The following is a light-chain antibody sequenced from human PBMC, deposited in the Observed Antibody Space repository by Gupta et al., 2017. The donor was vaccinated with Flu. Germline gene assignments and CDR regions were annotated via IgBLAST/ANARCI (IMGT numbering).Light chain of an antibody. CDR1: QSISSW. V-gene: IGKV1-5*03. Sequence: DIQMTQSPSTLSASVGDRVTITCRASQSISSWLAWYQQKPGKPPKLLIYMASTVETGVPSRFGGSGSGTEFTLTISSLQPDDFATYYCQKENRYSWTFGQGTKVEIK. CDR2: MAS. J-gene: IGKJ1*01. CDR3: QKENRYSWT.